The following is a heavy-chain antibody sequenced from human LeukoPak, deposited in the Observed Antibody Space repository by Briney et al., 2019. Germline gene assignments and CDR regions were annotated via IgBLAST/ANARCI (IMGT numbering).Heavy chain of an antibody. CDR3: ARSNSDSSYGTNNWFDP. D-gene: IGHD5-18*01. CDR2: ISGSGGST. V-gene: IGHV3-23*01. J-gene: IGHJ5*02. Sequence: GGSLRLSCAASGFTFSSYAMSWVRQAPGKGLEWVSAISGSGGSTYYADSVKGRFTISRHNSKNTLYLQMNSLRAEDTAVYYCARSNSDSSYGTNNWFDPWGQGTLVTVPS. CDR1: GFTFSSYA.